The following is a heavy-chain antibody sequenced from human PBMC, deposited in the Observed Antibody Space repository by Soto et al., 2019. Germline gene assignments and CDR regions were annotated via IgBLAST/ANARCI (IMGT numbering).Heavy chain of an antibody. CDR3: AKEYCSSTSCARPYFDY. J-gene: IGHJ4*02. CDR1: GFTFSSFD. CDR2: IHRASTYI. Sequence: GGSLRLSCATSGFTFSSFDMDWVRQAPGKGLEWVSSIHRASTYIYYADSVRGRFTISRDNAKSSLYLQMNSLTVEDTAVYYCAKEYCSSTSCARPYFDYWGQGTLVTVSS. V-gene: IGHV3-21*06. D-gene: IGHD2-2*01.